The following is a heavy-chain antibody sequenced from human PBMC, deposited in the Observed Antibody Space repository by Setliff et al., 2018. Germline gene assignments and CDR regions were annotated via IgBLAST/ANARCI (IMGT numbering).Heavy chain of an antibody. V-gene: IGHV1-69*10. CDR3: ARGLHSSGWYWAFDY. D-gene: IGHD6-19*01. CDR1: GGTFSSYA. J-gene: IGHJ4*02. Sequence: ASGGTFSSYAISWVRQAPGQGLEWMGGIIPILGIANYAQKFQGRVTITADESTSTAYMELSSLRSEDTAVYYCARGLHSSGWYWAFDYWGQGTLVTVSS. CDR2: IIPILGIA.